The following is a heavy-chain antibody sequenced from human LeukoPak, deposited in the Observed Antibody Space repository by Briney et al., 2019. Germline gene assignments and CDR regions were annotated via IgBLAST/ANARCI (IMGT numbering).Heavy chain of an antibody. CDR3: ARALAPYGSGSYRSYYYYYYGMDV. Sequence: PGGSLRLSCAASGFTFSSYAMHWVRQAPGKGLEWVAVISYDGSNKYYADSVKGRFTISRDNSKNTLYLQMNSLRAEDTAVYYCARALAPYGSGSYRSYYYYYYGMDVWGQGTTVTVSS. CDR2: ISYDGSNK. J-gene: IGHJ6*02. CDR1: GFTFSSYA. D-gene: IGHD3-10*01. V-gene: IGHV3-30-3*01.